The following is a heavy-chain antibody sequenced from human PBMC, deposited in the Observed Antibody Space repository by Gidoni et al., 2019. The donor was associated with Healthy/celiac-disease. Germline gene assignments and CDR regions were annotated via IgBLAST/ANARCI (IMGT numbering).Heavy chain of an antibody. CDR3: ARDPSVVTTRWEGYYYYGMDV. V-gene: IGHV3-11*01. D-gene: IGHD2-21*02. J-gene: IGHJ6*02. CDR1: GFTFSDYY. CDR2: ISSSGSTI. Sequence: QVQLVESGGGLVKPGVSLRLSCAASGFTFSDYYLSWIRQAPGKGLEWVSYISSSGSTIYYADSVKGRFTISRDNAKNSLYLQMNSLRAEDTAVYYCARDPSVVTTRWEGYYYYGMDVWGQGTTVTVSS.